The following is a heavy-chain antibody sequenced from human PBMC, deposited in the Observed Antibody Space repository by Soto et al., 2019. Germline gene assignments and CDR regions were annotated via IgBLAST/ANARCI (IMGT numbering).Heavy chain of an antibody. J-gene: IGHJ5*01. CDR3: ARWVGGSMYDNSGKYDS. D-gene: IGHD3-22*01. CDR1: GFTFSSNG. V-gene: IGHV3-30*03. Sequence: QVQLVESGGGGVQPGRSLRLTCAASGFTFSSNGMHWVRQAPGKGLEWVALVAYDGSKTYYGDSVRGRFTISRDNSENTLYPQMNSPGAEDTAVYYCARWVGGSMYDNSGKYDSWGQGTLVTVSS. CDR2: VAYDGSKT.